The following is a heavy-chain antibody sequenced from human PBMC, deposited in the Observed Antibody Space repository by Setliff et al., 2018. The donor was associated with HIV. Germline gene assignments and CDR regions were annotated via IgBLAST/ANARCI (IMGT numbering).Heavy chain of an antibody. D-gene: IGHD6-13*01. CDR2: ISGSGGST. J-gene: IGHJ4*02. CDR1: GFTFSSYS. V-gene: IGHV3-21*04. CDR3: ARGRGSSSSWPIDY. Sequence: PGGSLRLSCAASGFTFSSYSMNWVRQAPGKGLEWVSAISGSGGSTYYADSVKGRFTISRDNAKNSLYLQMNSLRAEDTAVYFCARGRGSSSSWPIDYWGQGTLVTVSS.